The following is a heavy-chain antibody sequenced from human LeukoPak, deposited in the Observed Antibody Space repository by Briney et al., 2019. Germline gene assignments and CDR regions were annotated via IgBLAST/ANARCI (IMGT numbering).Heavy chain of an antibody. Sequence: SVKVSCKTSGYSENFYGITWVRQVAGQGLEWMGGIIPIFGTANYAQKFQGRVTITADKSTSTAYMELSSLRSEDTAVYYCARDLGTVTADYWGQGTLVTVSS. CDR1: GYSENFYG. CDR3: ARDLGTVTADY. D-gene: IGHD2-21*02. J-gene: IGHJ4*02. V-gene: IGHV1-69*06. CDR2: IIPIFGTA.